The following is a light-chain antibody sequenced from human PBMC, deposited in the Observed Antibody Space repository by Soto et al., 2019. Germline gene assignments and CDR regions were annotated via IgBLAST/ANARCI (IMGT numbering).Light chain of an antibody. CDR2: ANN. CDR1: SSNIGSSY. Sequence: QSVLTQPPSASGTPGQRVPISCSGSSSNIGSSYVYWYRQVPGTAPKLLIYANNQRPSGVPDRFSGSKSGTSASLAIRGLRSEDEADYYCATWDDSLSGWVFGGGTKLTVL. V-gene: IGLV1-47*02. J-gene: IGLJ3*02. CDR3: ATWDDSLSGWV.